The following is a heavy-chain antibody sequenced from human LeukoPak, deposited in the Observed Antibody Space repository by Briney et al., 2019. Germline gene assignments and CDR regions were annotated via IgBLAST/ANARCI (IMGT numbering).Heavy chain of an antibody. V-gene: IGHV1-69*05. D-gene: IGHD3-22*01. J-gene: IGHJ5*02. CDR1: GGTFSSYA. CDR3: ARDRQPYYYDSSGYYHNWFDP. CDR2: IIPIFGTA. Sequence: GASVKVSCKASGGTFSSYAISWVRQAPGQGLEWMGGIIPIFGTANYAQKFQGRVTITTDESTSTAYMELSSLRSEDTAVYYCARDRQPYYYDSSGYYHNWFDPRGQGTLVTVSS.